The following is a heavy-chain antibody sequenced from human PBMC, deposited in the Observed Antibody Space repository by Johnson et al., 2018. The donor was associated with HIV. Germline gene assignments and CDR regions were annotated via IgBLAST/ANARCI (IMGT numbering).Heavy chain of an antibody. J-gene: IGHJ3*02. V-gene: IGHV3-7*03. D-gene: IGHD5-24*01. CDR1: GFTVSSNY. CDR3: ASGRWSDGNNPTGAFDI. Sequence: VQLVESGGGLVQPGGSLRLSCAASGFTVSSNYMSWVRQAPGKGLEWVANIKQDGSEKYYVDSVKGRFTISRDNAKNSLYLQMNSLRAEDTAVYYCASGRWSDGNNPTGAFDIWGQGTMVTVSS. CDR2: IKQDGSEK.